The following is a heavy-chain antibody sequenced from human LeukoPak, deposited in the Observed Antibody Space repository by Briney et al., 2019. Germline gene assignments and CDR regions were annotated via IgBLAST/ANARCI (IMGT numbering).Heavy chain of an antibody. CDR1: GGSFSGYY. CDR2: INHSGST. Sequence: PSETLSLTRAVYGGSFSGYYWSWIRQPPGKGLEWIGEINHSGSTNYNPSLKSRVTISVDTSKNQFSLKLSSVTAADTAVYYCARRKAVAGYTFDYWGQGTLVTVSS. J-gene: IGHJ4*02. CDR3: ARRKAVAGYTFDY. V-gene: IGHV4-34*01. D-gene: IGHD6-19*01.